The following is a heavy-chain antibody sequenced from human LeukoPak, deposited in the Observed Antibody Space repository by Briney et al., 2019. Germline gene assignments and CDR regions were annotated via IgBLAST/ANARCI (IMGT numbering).Heavy chain of an antibody. Sequence: SETLSLTCTVSGGSISSYYWSWIRQPPGKGLEWIGYIYYSGSTNYNPSLKSRVTISVDTSKNQFSLKLSSVTAADTAVYYCARHSPRQTQLGNRGIRYFDWLLFNYWGQGTLVTVSS. D-gene: IGHD3-9*01. J-gene: IGHJ4*02. CDR3: ARHSPRQTQLGNRGIRYFDWLLFNY. V-gene: IGHV4-59*08. CDR2: IYYSGST. CDR1: GGSISSYY.